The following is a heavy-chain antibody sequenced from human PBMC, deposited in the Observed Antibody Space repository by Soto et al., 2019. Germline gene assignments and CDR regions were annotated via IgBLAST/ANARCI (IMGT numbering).Heavy chain of an antibody. CDR2: IYYSGST. J-gene: IGHJ5*02. V-gene: IGHV4-59*01. CDR1: GGSISSYY. CDR3: ARGAIRLRYFDWSFFDP. Sequence: SETLSLTCTVSGGSISSYYWSWIRQPPGKGLEWIGYIYYSGSTNYNPSLKSRVTISVDTSKNQFSLKLSSVTAADTAVYYRARGAIRLRYFDWSFFDPWGQGTLVTVSS. D-gene: IGHD3-9*01.